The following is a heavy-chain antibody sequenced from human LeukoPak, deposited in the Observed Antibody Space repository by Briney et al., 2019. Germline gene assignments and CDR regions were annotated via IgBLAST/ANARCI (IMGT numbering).Heavy chain of an antibody. CDR2: IYSDGTT. CDR1: GFTVGSNY. J-gene: IGHJ4*02. V-gene: IGHV3-53*01. CDR3: ARGIAAAGTGLYN. Sequence: GGSLRLSCTVSGFTVGSNYMSWVRQAPGKGLEWVSVIYSDGTTYNADSVKGRFTISRDNSKNTLYLQINSLRAEDTAVYYCARGIAAAGTGLYNWGQGTLLTVSS. D-gene: IGHD6-13*01.